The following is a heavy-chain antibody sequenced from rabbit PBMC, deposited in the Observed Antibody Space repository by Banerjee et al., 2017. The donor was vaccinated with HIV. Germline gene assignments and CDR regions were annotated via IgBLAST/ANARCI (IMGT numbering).Heavy chain of an antibody. CDR3: ARSSATDYYAGNL. J-gene: IGHJ4*01. D-gene: IGHD4-2*01. V-gene: IGHV1S40*01. CDR2: IYTGSSGTT. CDR1: GFSFSSGYD. Sequence: QSLEESGGDLVKPGASLTLTCKASGFSFSSGYDMCWVRQAPGKGLEWIGCIYTGSSGTTYYANWAKGRFTISKTSSTTVTLQMTSLTAADTATYFCARSSATDYYAGNLWGPGTLVTVS.